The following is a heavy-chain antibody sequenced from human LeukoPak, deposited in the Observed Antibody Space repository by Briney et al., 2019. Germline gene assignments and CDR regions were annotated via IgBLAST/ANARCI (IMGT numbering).Heavy chain of an antibody. CDR1: GFTFNTYG. Sequence: GRSLRLSCAASGFTFNTYGMPWVRQAPGKGLEWLAVIYYDGGNRYYADSVKGRFTISRDNSKNTLYLQMNSLRAEDTSVYYCARLPTGFFGMDVWGQGATVTVSS. CDR3: ARLPTGFFGMDV. D-gene: IGHD1-14*01. CDR2: IYYDGGNR. J-gene: IGHJ6*02. V-gene: IGHV3-33*01.